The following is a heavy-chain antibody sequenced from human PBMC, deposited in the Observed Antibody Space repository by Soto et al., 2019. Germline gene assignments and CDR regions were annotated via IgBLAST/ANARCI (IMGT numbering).Heavy chain of an antibody. D-gene: IGHD3-22*01. CDR3: ARVRNYYDSSGYYDSPFDY. CDR1: GGSISSGGYY. J-gene: IGHJ4*02. V-gene: IGHV4-31*03. Sequence: SETLSLTCTVSGGSISSGGYYWSWIRQHPGKGLEWIGYIYYSGSTYYNPSLKSRVTISVDTSKNQFSLKLSSVTAADTAVYYCARVRNYYDSSGYYDSPFDYWGQGTLVTVSS. CDR2: IYYSGST.